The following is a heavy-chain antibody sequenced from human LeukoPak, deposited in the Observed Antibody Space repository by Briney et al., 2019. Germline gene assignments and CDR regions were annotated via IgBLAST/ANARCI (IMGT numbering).Heavy chain of an antibody. CDR3: ARAIYDSSGYYFYYYGMDV. J-gene: IGHJ6*02. Sequence: ASVKVSCKAPGDTFSSYDFNWVRQATGQGLEWMGWMNPNSGNTGFAQKFQGRVTLTRDTSISTAYMELSNLRSDDTAVYYCARAIYDSSGYYFYYYGMDVWGQGTTVTVSS. D-gene: IGHD3-22*01. V-gene: IGHV1-8*01. CDR1: GDTFSSYD. CDR2: MNPNSGNT.